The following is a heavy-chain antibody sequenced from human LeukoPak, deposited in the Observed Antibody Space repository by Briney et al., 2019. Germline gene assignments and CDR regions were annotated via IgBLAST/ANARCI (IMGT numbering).Heavy chain of an antibody. J-gene: IGHJ4*02. CDR2: MSYSGST. CDR1: GGSVSSSTYS. D-gene: IGHD5-24*01. V-gene: IGHV4-39*07. Sequence: SETLSLTCTVSGGSVSSSTYSWGWIRQPPGKGLEWIASMSYSGSTYYNPSLKSRLTISVDTSKNQFSLKLSSVTAADTAVYYCARGRDGYNFLNRGEYYYFDYWGQGTLVTVSS. CDR3: ARGRDGYNFLNRGEYYYFDY.